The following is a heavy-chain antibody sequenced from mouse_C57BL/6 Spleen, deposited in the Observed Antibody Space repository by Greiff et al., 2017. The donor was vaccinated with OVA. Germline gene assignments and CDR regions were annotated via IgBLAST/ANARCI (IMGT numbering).Heavy chain of an antibody. CDR1: GFTFSDYG. D-gene: IGHD2-4*01. CDR2: ISSGSSTI. J-gene: IGHJ1*03. V-gene: IGHV5-17*01. CDR3: ARPRDYDWYFDV. Sequence: EVQLVESGGGLVKPGGSLKLSCAASGFTFSDYGMHWVRQAPEKGLEWVAYISSGSSTIYYADTVKGRFTISRDNAKNNLFLQMTSPRSEDTAMYYCARPRDYDWYFDVWGTGTTVTVSS.